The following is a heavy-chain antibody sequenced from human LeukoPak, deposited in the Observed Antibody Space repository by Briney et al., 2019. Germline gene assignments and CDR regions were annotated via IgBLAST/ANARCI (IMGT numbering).Heavy chain of an antibody. D-gene: IGHD4-23*01. CDR2: ISGSGGNT. CDR3: AKKSPYGGADK. J-gene: IGHJ4*02. Sequence: GGSLRLSCAASGFTFSSYAMSLVRQAPGKGLEWVSAISGSGGNTYYADSVKGRFTISRDNSKNTLYLQMNSLRDEDTAVYYCAKKSPYGGADKWGQGTLVTVSS. V-gene: IGHV3-23*01. CDR1: GFTFSSYA.